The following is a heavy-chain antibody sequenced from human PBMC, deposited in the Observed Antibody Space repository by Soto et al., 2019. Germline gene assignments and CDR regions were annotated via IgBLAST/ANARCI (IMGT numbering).Heavy chain of an antibody. CDR1: GFTFSSYA. J-gene: IGHJ6*02. D-gene: IGHD3-10*01. CDR3: AKAEQYYYGSGSYYYYGMDV. CDR2: ISGSGGST. Sequence: GGSLRLSCAASGFTFSSYAMSWVRQAPGKXLEWVSAISGSGGSTYYADSVKGRFTISRDNSKNTLYLQMNSLRAEDTAVYYCAKAEQYYYGSGSYYYYGMDVWGQGPTVTVSS. V-gene: IGHV3-23*01.